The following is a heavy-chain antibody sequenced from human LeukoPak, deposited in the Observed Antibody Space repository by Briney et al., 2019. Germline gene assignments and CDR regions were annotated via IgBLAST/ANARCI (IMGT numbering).Heavy chain of an antibody. J-gene: IGHJ2*01. CDR2: MQSGGGT. CDR1: RMTVSSKY. CDR3: ARDGGAGWYFDL. Sequence: GGSLRLSRAPSRMTVSSKYMRWVRQAPGKGLEGVCIMQSGGGTYYADSVKGRFTISRDNSKTTLYLQMNSLRVEDTAVYYCARDGGAGWYFDLWGRGTLVTVSS. V-gene: IGHV3-53*01. D-gene: IGHD3-16*01.